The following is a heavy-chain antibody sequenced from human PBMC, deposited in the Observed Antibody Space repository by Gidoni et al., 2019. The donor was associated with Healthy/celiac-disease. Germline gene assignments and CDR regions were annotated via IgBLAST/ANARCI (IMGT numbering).Heavy chain of an antibody. CDR3: AKEGGGDFWV. V-gene: IGHV3-23*01. D-gene: IGHD3-3*01. Sequence: EVQLLESGGGLVQPGGSLRLPCAASGFTFRSSAMSWVRQAPGKGLEWVSAISCSGGSTYYADCVKGRFNISRDKSKNTQYLQMNSLRAEDTAVYYCAKEGGGDFWVWGQGTLVTVSS. CDR1: GFTFRSSA. J-gene: IGHJ4*02. CDR2: ISCSGGST.